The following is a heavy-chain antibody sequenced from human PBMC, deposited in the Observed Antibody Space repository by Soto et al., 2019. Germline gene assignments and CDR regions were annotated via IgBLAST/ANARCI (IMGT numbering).Heavy chain of an antibody. V-gene: IGHV1-3*01. J-gene: IGHJ3*02. CDR2: LNAGNSNR. D-gene: IGHD3-16*02. CDR3: ARGYDFVWGSYRSDAFDI. Sequence: VQLVQSGAEVKKPGASVKVSCKASGYTFTNNAIHWVRQAPGQRLEWLGWLNAGNSNREYSQKFQGRIIMTKDTSASTAYMELSSLIPEDTAVYYCARGYDFVWGSYRSDAFDIWGQGTMVTVSS. CDR1: GYTFTNNA.